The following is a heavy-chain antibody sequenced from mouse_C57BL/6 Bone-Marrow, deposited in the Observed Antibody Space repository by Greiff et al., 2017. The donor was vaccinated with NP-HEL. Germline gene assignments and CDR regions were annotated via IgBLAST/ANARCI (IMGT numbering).Heavy chain of an antibody. CDR1: GYTFTDYY. V-gene: IGHV1-26*01. CDR3: ASGGPPWFAY. J-gene: IGHJ3*01. Sequence: EVQLQQSGPELVKPGASVKISCKASGYTFTDYYMNWVKQSHGKSLEWIGDINPNNGGTSYNQKFKGKATLTVDKSSSTAYMELRSLTSEDSAVYHCASGGPPWFAYWGQGTLVTVSA. CDR2: INPNNGGT.